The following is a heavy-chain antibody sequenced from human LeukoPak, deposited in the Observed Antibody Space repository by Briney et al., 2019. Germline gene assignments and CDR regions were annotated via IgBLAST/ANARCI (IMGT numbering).Heavy chain of an antibody. Sequence: SETLSLTCTVSGGSISSYCWSWVRQPPGKGLEWIGFVYYTGSTNYSPSLKSRVTISVDTSKNQFSLKLSSVTAADTAVYYCAREGNCSGGSCYGSDYWGQGTLVTVSS. D-gene: IGHD2-15*01. CDR2: VYYTGST. V-gene: IGHV4-59*12. J-gene: IGHJ4*02. CDR3: AREGNCSGGSCYGSDY. CDR1: GGSISSYC.